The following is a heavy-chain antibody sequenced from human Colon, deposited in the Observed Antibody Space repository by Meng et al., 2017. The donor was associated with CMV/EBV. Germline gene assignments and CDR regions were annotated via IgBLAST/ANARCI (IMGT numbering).Heavy chain of an antibody. CDR2: INPNSGAT. CDR3: ARLGDRFFDL. Sequence: GESLKISCAASGFTFSNYAMTWVRQAPGQGFEWMGWINPNSGATEYAQKFQGRVTMTRDTSLRTAHMEMSSLRSDDTATYYCARLGDRFFDLWGQGTLVTVSS. J-gene: IGHJ4*02. V-gene: IGHV1-2*02. D-gene: IGHD3-10*01. CDR1: GFTFSNYA.